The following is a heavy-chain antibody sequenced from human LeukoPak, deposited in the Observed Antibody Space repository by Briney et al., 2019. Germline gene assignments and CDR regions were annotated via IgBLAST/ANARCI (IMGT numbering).Heavy chain of an antibody. Sequence: GGSLRLSCAATGFTFSTYAMNWVRQAPGKRLEWFSGISGSGLGTYYTDSVKGRFTISRDNSKNTLYLQMNSLTAEDTAVYYCAKDYGDRRPYYFNYWGQGTLVTVSS. J-gene: IGHJ4*02. V-gene: IGHV3-23*01. CDR1: GFTFSTYA. CDR3: AKDYGDRRPYYFNY. D-gene: IGHD4-17*01. CDR2: ISGSGLGT.